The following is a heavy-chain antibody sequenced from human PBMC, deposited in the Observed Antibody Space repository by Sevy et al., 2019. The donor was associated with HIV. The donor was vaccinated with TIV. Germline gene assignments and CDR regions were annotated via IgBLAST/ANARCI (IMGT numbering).Heavy chain of an antibody. Sequence: ASVKVSCKASPNTFTVYFMHWVRQAPGRGLDWMGWINPNSGGTNYAQKFQGRVTMTTDTSINTAYMELTRLTSDDTAVYYCARERTICGGSEGMDVWGPGTTVTVSS. CDR3: ARERTICGGSEGMDV. V-gene: IGHV1-2*02. CDR1: PNTFTVYF. CDR2: INPNSGGT. J-gene: IGHJ6*02. D-gene: IGHD3-3*01.